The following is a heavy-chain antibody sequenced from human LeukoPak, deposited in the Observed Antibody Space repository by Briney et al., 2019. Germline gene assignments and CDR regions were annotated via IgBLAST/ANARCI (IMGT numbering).Heavy chain of an antibody. CDR1: GFTFSSYA. CDR2: ISYDGSNK. V-gene: IGHV3-30-3*01. CDR3: ARDGAGPNLPFWSGYYAHFDY. D-gene: IGHD3-3*01. J-gene: IGHJ4*02. Sequence: PGRSLRLSCAASGFTFSSYAMHWVRQAPGKGLEWVAVISYDGSNKYYADSVKGRFTISRDNSKNTLYLQMNSLRAEDTAVYYCARDGAGPNLPFWSGYYAHFDYWGQGTLVTVSS.